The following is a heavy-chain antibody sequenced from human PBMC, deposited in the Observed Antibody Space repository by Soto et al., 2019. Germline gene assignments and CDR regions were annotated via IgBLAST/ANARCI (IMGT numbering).Heavy chain of an antibody. CDR2: LYHSGDT. D-gene: IGHD3-22*01. CDR1: GASISSCGSS. V-gene: IGHV4-30-2*01. J-gene: IGHJ5*02. Sequence: PSETLSLTCAVSGASISSCGSSWSWVRQPSGKGLEWIGYLYHSGDTHYNPSLKSRVTISVDRSKNQFSLSLRSVTAADTAVYYCARNTYYSDSSGYRPRGNWFDPWGQGTLVTVSS. CDR3: ARNTYYSDSSGYRPRGNWFDP.